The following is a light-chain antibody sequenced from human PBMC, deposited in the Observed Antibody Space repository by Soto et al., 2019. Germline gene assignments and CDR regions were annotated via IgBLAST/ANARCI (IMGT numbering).Light chain of an antibody. CDR1: QSISSW. V-gene: IGKV1-5*03. CDR3: QQYNSYWT. J-gene: IGKJ1*01. Sequence: IQMTQSPSTLSASVGDRVTITCRASQSISSWLAWYQQKPGKAPKLLIYKASSLESGVPSRFSGSGSGTEFTLTISSLQPDDFATYYCQQYNSYWTFGQGTTV. CDR2: KAS.